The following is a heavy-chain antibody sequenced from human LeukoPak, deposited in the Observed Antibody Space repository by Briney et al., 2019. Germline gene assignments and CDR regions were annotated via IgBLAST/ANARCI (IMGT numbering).Heavy chain of an antibody. J-gene: IGHJ4*02. CDR1: GGSVSSGSYY. Sequence: SETLSLTCTVSGGSVSSGSYYWSWLRQPPGRGLEWIGYIYYSGSTNYNPSLKSRVTISVDTSKNQFSLKLSSVTAADTAVYYCARELRGYCSGGSCSPPFDYWGQGTLVTVPS. D-gene: IGHD2-15*01. CDR3: ARELRGYCSGGSCSPPFDY. V-gene: IGHV4-61*01. CDR2: IYYSGST.